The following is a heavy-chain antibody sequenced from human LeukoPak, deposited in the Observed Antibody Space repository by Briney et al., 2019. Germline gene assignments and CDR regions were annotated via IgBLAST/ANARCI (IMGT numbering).Heavy chain of an antibody. J-gene: IGHJ4*02. Sequence: SETLSLTCAVYGGSFSGYYWSWICHTPRKGLEWSGEIYHSGSTNYNPSPKSRVTISVDTSKNQFSLKLSSVTAADTAVYYSARWEGGSYYDFDYWGQGTLFSASS. CDR2: IYHSGST. CDR3: ARWEGGSYYDFDY. CDR1: GGSFSGYY. D-gene: IGHD1-26*01. V-gene: IGHV4-34*01.